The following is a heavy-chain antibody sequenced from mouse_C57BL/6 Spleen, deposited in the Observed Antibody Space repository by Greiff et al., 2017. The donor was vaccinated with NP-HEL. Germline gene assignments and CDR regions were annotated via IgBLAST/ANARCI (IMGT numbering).Heavy chain of an antibody. CDR2: IYPGDGDT. J-gene: IGHJ1*03. D-gene: IGHD1-1*01. CDR1: GYAFSSSW. Sequence: QVQLKESGPELVKPGASVKISCKASGYAFSSSWMNWVKQRPGKGLEWIGRIYPGDGDTNYNGKFKGKATLTADKSSSTAYMQLSSLTSEDSAVYFGGRNWDYGSSYWYFDVWGTGTTVTVSS. CDR3: GRNWDYGSSYWYFDV. V-gene: IGHV1-82*01.